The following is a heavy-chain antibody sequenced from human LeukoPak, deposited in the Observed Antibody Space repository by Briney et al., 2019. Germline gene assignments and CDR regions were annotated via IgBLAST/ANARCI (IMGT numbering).Heavy chain of an antibody. CDR2: IYSGGST. V-gene: IGHV3-66*01. CDR3: AGAPYGYAVYY. Sequence: GGSLRLSCAASGFTVSSNYMSWVRQAPGKGLEWVSVIYSGGSTYNADPVKGRFTSSRDNTKNTLYLQMNSLRAEDTAVYYCAGAPYGYAVYYWGQRTLVTVSS. J-gene: IGHJ4*02. D-gene: IGHD5-12*01. CDR1: GFTVSSNY.